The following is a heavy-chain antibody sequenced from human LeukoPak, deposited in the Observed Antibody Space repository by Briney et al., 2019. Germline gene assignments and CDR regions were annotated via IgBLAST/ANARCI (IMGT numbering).Heavy chain of an antibody. V-gene: IGHV3-48*02. D-gene: IGHD3-10*01. CDR1: GFTFSSYS. CDR2: ISSSSSTI. CDR3: ARELYYYGSGSWDY. Sequence: GGSLRLSCAASGFTFSSYSMNWARQAPGKGLEWVSYISSSSSTIYYADSVKGRFTISRDNAKNSLYLQMNSLRDEDTAVYYCARELYYYGSGSWDYWGQGTLVAVSS. J-gene: IGHJ4*02.